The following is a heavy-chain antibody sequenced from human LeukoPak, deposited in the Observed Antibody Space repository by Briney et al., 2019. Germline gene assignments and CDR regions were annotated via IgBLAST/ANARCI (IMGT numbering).Heavy chain of an antibody. J-gene: IGHJ4*02. V-gene: IGHV4-39*07. CDR3: ARDSPDGGNSFDY. D-gene: IGHD4-23*01. CDR2: IYYSGST. Sequence: SETLSLTCIVSGGSISSSSYYWGWIRQPPGKGLEWIGSIYYSGSTYYNPSLKSRVTISVDTSKNQFSLKLSSVTAADTAVYYCARDSPDGGNSFDYWGQGTLVTVSS. CDR1: GGSISSSSYY.